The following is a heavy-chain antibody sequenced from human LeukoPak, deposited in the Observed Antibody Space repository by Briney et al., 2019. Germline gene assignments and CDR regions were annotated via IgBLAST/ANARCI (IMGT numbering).Heavy chain of an antibody. V-gene: IGHV3-23*01. CDR3: AEEWRGSMVRGVMAFDP. J-gene: IGHJ5*02. D-gene: IGHD3-10*01. CDR1: GFTFSSYA. Sequence: GGSLRLSCAASGFTFSSYAMSWVRQAPGKGLEWVSAISGSGGSTYYADSVKGRFTISRDNSKNTLYLQMNSLRAEDTAVYCCAEEWRGSMVRGVMAFDPWGQGTLVTVSS. CDR2: ISGSGGST.